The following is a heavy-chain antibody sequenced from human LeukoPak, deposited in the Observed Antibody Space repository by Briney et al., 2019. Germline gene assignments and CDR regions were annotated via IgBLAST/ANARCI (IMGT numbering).Heavy chain of an antibody. D-gene: IGHD6-13*01. CDR1: GGTFSSYA. J-gene: IGHJ5*02. V-gene: IGHV1-46*01. Sequence: ASVKVSCKASGGTFSSYAISWVRQAPGQGLEWMGIINPSGGRTSYAQNFQGRVTMTRDTSTNTVYMELSSLRSEDTAVYYCARERVFGSSYRWFDPWGQGTLVTVSS. CDR2: INPSGGRT. CDR3: ARERVFGSSYRWFDP.